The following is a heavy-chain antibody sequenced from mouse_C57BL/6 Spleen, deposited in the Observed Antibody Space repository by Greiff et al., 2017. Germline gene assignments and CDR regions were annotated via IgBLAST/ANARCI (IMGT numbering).Heavy chain of an antibody. CDR3: ARSGDFYFDY. Sequence: QVQLQQSGAELVRPGTSVKVSCKASGYAFTNYLIEWVKQRPGQGLEWIGVINPGSGGTNYNEKFKGKATLTADKSSSTAYMQLSSLTSEDSAVYFCARSGDFYFDYWGQGTTLIVSS. CDR1: GYAFTNYL. J-gene: IGHJ2*01. D-gene: IGHD3-1*01. CDR2: INPGSGGT. V-gene: IGHV1-54*01.